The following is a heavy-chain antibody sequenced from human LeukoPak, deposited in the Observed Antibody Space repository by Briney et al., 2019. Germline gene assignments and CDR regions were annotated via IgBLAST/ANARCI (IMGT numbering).Heavy chain of an antibody. CDR2: MSGCGGST. CDR3: AKDAPYVEMATLVKAYFCDY. CDR1: GFTFSSNA. J-gene: IGHJ4*02. Sequence: PGVSLRLSCAATGFTFSSNAMSWVRQAPGKGLEGVSAMSGCGGSTYYADSVKGRFTISRDNSKNTLYLQMNSLRAEDTAVYHCAKDAPYVEMATLVKAYFCDYCGRGTLVTVSS. V-gene: IGHV3-23*01. D-gene: IGHD5-24*01.